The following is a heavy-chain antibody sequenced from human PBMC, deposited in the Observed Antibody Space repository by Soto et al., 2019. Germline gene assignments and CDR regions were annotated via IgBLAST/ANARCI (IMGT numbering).Heavy chain of an antibody. CDR1: GGSVGSGSYC. CDR3: ARDPRSASYHAH. CDR2: ISYTGNK. V-gene: IGHV4-31*03. D-gene: IGHD3-3*01. J-gene: IGHJ4*02. Sequence: TSETLSLTCTVSGGSVGSGSYCSSWIRQHTGRGLEWIGYISYTGNKYYNPSLKSRLAISVDTSKKQFSLELTSGTAADTAVYYCARDPRSASYHAHWGQGTLVTVSS.